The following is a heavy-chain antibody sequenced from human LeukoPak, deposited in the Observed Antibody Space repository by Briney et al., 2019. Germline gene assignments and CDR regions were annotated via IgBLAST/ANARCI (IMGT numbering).Heavy chain of an antibody. CDR1: GGSFSGYY. CDR2: INHSGST. CDR3: ARGVVAATTPNYYFYYMDV. D-gene: IGHD1-26*01. J-gene: IGHJ6*03. V-gene: IGHV4-34*01. Sequence: SETLSLTCAVYGGSFSGYYWSWIRQPPGKGLEWIGEINHSGSTNYNPPLKSRVTISVDTSENQFSLKLSSVTAADTAVYYCARGVVAATTPNYYFYYMDVWGKGTTVTVSS.